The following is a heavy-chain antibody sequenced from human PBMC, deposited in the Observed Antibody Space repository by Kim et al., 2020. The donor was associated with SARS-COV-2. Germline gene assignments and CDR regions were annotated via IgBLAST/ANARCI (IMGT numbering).Heavy chain of an antibody. CDR3: ARVLGTGYSSSWYLTHKSYGMDV. J-gene: IGHJ6*02. Sequence: ASVKVSCKASGYTFTSYGISWVRQAPGQGLEWMGWISAYNGNTNYAQKLQGRVTMTTDTSTSTAYMELRSLRSDDTAVYYCARVLGTGYSSSWYLTHKSYGMDVWGQGTTVTVSS. D-gene: IGHD6-13*01. CDR1: GYTFTSYG. CDR2: ISAYNGNT. V-gene: IGHV1-18*01.